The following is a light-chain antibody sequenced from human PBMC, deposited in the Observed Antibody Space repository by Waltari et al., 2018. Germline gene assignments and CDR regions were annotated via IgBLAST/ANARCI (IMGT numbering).Light chain of an antibody. Sequence: AIRITQSPSSLSASTGDRVTITCRASQGISSYLDWYQQKPGKAPKLLIYAASTLQSGIPSRFSGSGSGTDFTFTISCLQSEDFATYYCQQYYSYPLTFGGGTKVEIK. CDR3: QQYYSYPLT. V-gene: IGKV1-8*01. J-gene: IGKJ4*01. CDR1: QGISSY. CDR2: AAS.